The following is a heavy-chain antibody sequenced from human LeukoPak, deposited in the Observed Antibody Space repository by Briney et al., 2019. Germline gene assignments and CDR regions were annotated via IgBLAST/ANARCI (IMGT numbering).Heavy chain of an antibody. Sequence: GGSLRLSCAASGFTFSSYTMNWVRQAPGKGLEWVSSISSSSYIYYVDSVKGRFTISRDDAKKSLYLQMNSLRAEDTALYYCARDGDTVLTRGYYYYMDVWGKGTTVTVSS. CDR2: ISSSSYI. CDR1: GFTFSSYT. V-gene: IGHV3-21*01. J-gene: IGHJ6*03. D-gene: IGHD4-23*01. CDR3: ARDGDTVLTRGYYYYMDV.